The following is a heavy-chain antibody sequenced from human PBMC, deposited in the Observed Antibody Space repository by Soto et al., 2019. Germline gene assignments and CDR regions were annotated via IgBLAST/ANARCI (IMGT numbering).Heavy chain of an antibody. CDR3: ARVPDR. CDR2: IYHSGST. V-gene: IGHV4-30-2*01. J-gene: IGHJ5*02. CDR1: GGLFRRSCYS. D-gene: IGHD2-2*01. Sequence: AVSGGLFRRSCYSWSWIRQPPGKGLEWIGYIYHSGSTYYNPSLKSRVTISVDRSKNQFSLKLSSVTAADTAVYYCARVPDRWGQGTLVTVS.